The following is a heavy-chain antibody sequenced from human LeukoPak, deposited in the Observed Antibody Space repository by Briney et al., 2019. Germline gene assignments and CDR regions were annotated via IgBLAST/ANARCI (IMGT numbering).Heavy chain of an antibody. J-gene: IGHJ4*02. CDR1: GFSFSSYW. D-gene: IGHD3-16*01. V-gene: IGHV3-74*01. CDR3: AREHVLAEFFDY. CDR2: IKNDESSA. Sequence: GGSLRLSCAASGFSFSSYWMHWVRQTPGKGLVWISRIKNDESSASYADSVKGRLTISRDNAKSMLFLQIDSLSAEDTAVYYCAREHVLAEFFDYWGRGTLVTVSS.